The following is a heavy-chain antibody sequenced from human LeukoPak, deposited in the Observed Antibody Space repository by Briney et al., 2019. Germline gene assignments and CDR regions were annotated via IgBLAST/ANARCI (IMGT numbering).Heavy chain of an antibody. CDR2: IYYSGST. CDR3: ARRRAAAGTGVDY. V-gene: IGHV4-39*07. CDR1: GFTFSSYS. D-gene: IGHD6-13*01. J-gene: IGHJ4*02. Sequence: GSLRLSCAASGFTFSSYSMNWVRQAPGKGLEWIGSIYYSGSTYYNPSLKSRVTISVDTSKNQFSLNLTSVTAADTAVYYCARRRAAAGTGVDYWGQGTLVTVSS.